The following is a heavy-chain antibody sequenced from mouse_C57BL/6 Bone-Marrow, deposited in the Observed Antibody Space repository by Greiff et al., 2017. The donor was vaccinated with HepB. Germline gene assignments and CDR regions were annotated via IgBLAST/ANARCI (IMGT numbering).Heavy chain of an antibody. CDR2: IDPENGDT. Sequence: EVQLQQSGAELVRPGASVKLSCTASGFNIKDDYMHWVKQRPEQGLEWIGWIDPENGDTEYASKFQGKATITADTSSNTAYLQLSSLTSVDTAVYYCTTGGFFDYWGQGTTLTVSS. CDR3: TTGGFFDY. J-gene: IGHJ2*01. CDR1: GFNIKDDY. V-gene: IGHV14-4*01.